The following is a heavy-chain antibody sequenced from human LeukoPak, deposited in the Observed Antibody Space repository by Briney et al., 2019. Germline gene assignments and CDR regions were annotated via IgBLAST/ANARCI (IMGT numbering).Heavy chain of an antibody. CDR3: AKEAPAAGFDY. CDR1: GFTFDDYA. CDR2: ISWNSGSI. V-gene: IGHV3-9*03. J-gene: IGHJ4*01. D-gene: IGHD2-2*01. Sequence: GGSLRLSCAASGFTFDDYAMHWVRQAPGKGLEWVSGISWNSGSIGYADSVKGRFTISRDNAKNSLYLQMNSLRAEDMALYYCAKEAPAAGFDYWGQGTLVTVSS.